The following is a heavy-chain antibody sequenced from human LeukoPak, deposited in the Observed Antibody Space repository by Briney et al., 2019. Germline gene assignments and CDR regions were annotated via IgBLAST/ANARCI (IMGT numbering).Heavy chain of an antibody. D-gene: IGHD3-22*01. CDR2: LYYSGST. Sequence: SETLSLTCTVSGGSISSSSYYWGWIRQPPGKGLEWIGSLYYSGSTYQNPSLKSRVTISVDTSKNQFSLKLSSVTAADTAVYYCARALHYYDSSGYYYGLGAFDIWGQGTMVTVSS. V-gene: IGHV4-39*07. CDR1: GGSISSSSYY. J-gene: IGHJ3*02. CDR3: ARALHYYDSSGYYYGLGAFDI.